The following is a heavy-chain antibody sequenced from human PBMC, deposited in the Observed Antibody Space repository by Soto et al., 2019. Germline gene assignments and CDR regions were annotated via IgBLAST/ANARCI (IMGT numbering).Heavy chain of an antibody. CDR3: AREGQAPYYYYGMDV. CDR2: ISGYNGNT. J-gene: IGHJ6*02. Sequence: GASVKVSCKASGYTFNNYGFSWVRQAPGQGLEWMGWISGYNGNTKYAEKFQGRVTMTTDTSTSTAHMELRSLRSDDTAVYYCAREGQAPYYYYGMDVWVQGTAVTVSS. V-gene: IGHV1-18*01. CDR1: GYTFNNYG.